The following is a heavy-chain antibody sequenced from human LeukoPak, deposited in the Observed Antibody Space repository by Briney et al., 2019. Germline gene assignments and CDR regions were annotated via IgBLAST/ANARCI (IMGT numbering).Heavy chain of an antibody. CDR1: GYTFTGYY. J-gene: IGHJ4*02. V-gene: IGHV1-2*06. CDR2: INPNSGGT. D-gene: IGHD3-22*01. CDR3: ARDGYHYDSSGPLDY. Sequence: ASLKVSCKASGYTFTGYYMHWVRQAPGQGLEWMGRINPNSGGTNYAQKFQGRVTMTRDTSISTAYMELSRLRSDDTAVYYCARDGYHYDSSGPLDYWGQGTLVTVSS.